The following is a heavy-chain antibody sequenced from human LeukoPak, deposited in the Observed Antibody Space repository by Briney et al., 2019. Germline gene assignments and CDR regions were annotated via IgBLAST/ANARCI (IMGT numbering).Heavy chain of an antibody. Sequence: GGSLRLSCAASGFTFRSYAMSWVRQAPGKGLEWVSSISDSGDDTYYADSVQGLFTISRDNAKNKLYLQMNSLRVEETAIYYCAESGIAGRTFRIDFWGQGTLVTVSS. CDR3: AESGIAGRTFRIDF. CDR2: ISDSGDDT. CDR1: GFTFRSYA. D-gene: IGHD1-26*01. V-gene: IGHV3-23*01. J-gene: IGHJ4*02.